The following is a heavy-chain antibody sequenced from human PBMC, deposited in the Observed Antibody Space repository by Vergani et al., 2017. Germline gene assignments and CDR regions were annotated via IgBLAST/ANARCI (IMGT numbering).Heavy chain of an antibody. CDR1: GFTFNNYA. V-gene: IGHV3-23*01. Sequence: EVQLLEFGGGLVQPGGSLRLSCAASGFTFNNYAMTWVREAPGKGLEWVSSISASSPSTYAADSVKGRFTISRDKFKNTLYLQMNSLRVEDTAIYYCAKRKLGWGPVEYWGRETLVTVSS. J-gene: IGHJ4*02. CDR3: AKRKLGWGPVEY. CDR2: ISASSPST. D-gene: IGHD4-23*01.